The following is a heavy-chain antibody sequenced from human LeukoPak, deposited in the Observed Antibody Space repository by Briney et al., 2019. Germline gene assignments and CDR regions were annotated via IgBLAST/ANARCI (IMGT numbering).Heavy chain of an antibody. J-gene: IGHJ3*02. V-gene: IGHV2-5*02. CDR3: AHINRAFDI. Sequence: GPTLVNPTQTLTLTWTFSGVSLSTSRVGGGWIRQPPGKALEWIALIYWDDDKRYSPSLKSRLTITKDTSKTQVVLTMTNMDPVDTATYYCAHINRAFDIWGQGTMVTVSS. CDR1: GVSLSTSRVG. CDR2: IYWDDDK.